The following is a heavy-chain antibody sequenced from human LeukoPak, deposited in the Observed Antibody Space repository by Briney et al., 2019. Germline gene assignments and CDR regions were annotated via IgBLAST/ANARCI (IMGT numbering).Heavy chain of an antibody. CDR1: GYTFTSYY. Sequence: ASVKVSCKASGYTFTSYYMHWVRQAPGQGLEWMGWINPNSGGTNYAQKFQGRVTMTRDTSISTAYMELSRLRSDDTAVYYCARDSGLVVVIAIGGLDYWGQGTLVTVSS. CDR3: ARDSGLVVVIAIGGLDY. CDR2: INPNSGGT. D-gene: IGHD2-21*01. J-gene: IGHJ4*02. V-gene: IGHV1-2*02.